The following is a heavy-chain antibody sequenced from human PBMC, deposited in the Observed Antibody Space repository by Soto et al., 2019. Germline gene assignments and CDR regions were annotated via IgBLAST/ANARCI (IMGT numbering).Heavy chain of an antibody. CDR3: AKAFRFFHLFQH. J-gene: IGHJ1*01. V-gene: IGHV3-30*18. CDR1: GFTFSSYG. Sequence: PGGSLRLSCAASGFTFSSYGMHWVRQAPGKGLEWVAVISYDGSNKYYADSVKGRFTISRDNSKNTLYLQMNSLRAEDTAVYYCAKAFRFFHLFQHWGQGTLVTVSS. D-gene: IGHD3-3*02. CDR2: ISYDGSNK.